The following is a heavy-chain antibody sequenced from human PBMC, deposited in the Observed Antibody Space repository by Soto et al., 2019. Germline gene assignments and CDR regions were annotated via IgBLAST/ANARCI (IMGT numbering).Heavy chain of an antibody. CDR2: INHSGST. J-gene: IGHJ4*02. V-gene: IGHV4-34*01. Sequence: PSETLSLTCAVYGGSFSGYYWTWIRQPPGTGLEWIGEINHSGSTNYNPSLKSRVTISVDTSKNQFSLKLTSVTAADTAVYYCARDKLTGLLDHWGQGTLVTVSS. CDR3: ARDKLTGLLDH. D-gene: IGHD2-8*02. CDR1: GGSFSGYY.